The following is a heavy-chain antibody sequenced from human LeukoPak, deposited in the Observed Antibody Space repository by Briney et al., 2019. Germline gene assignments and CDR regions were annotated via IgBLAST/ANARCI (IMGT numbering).Heavy chain of an antibody. Sequence: SETLSLTCTVSGGSISSYYWRCIRQPPGKGLEWSGYIYYSGSTKYNPSLKSRVNISVETSKNQFSLKLTSVPAADPAVYYCARVSSSWPHYYFDYWGQGTLVTVSS. CDR2: IYYSGST. J-gene: IGHJ4*02. CDR1: GGSISSYY. CDR3: ARVSSSWPHYYFDY. V-gene: IGHV4-59*12. D-gene: IGHD6-13*01.